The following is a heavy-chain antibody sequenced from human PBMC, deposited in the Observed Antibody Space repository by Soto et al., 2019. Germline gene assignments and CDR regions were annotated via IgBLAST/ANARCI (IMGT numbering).Heavy chain of an antibody. Sequence: EVQLVESGGGLVQPGGSLRLSCAASGFTFSSYAMHWVRQAPGKGLEYVSAISSNGGSTYYANSVKGRFTISRDNSKNMLYLQMGSLRADDMAVYYCARDYRLLRFVEWPHHGYMDVWGKGTTVTVSS. CDR3: ARDYRLLRFVEWPHHGYMDV. J-gene: IGHJ6*03. CDR1: GFTFSSYA. D-gene: IGHD3-3*01. CDR2: ISSNGGST. V-gene: IGHV3-64*01.